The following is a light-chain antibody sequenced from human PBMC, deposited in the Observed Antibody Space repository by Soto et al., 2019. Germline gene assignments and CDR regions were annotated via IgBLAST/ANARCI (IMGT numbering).Light chain of an antibody. J-gene: IGLJ1*01. Sequence: SVLTQPASVYGSTGRSIAISCTGTSSDVGGYNYVPWYQQHPGKAPKLMVYDVSNRPSGVSNRFSGSKSGNTASLTISGLQAEDEADYYCSSYTSSSTYVFGTGTKVTVL. V-gene: IGLV2-14*01. CDR2: DVS. CDR3: SSYTSSSTYV. CDR1: SSDVGGYNY.